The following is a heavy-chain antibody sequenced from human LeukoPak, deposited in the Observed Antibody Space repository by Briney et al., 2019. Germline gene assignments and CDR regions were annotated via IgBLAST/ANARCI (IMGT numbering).Heavy chain of an antibody. CDR1: GGSISSYY. CDR3: ARGSDGYNLKA. Sequence: PSETLSLTCSVSGGSISSYYWSWIRQPPGKGLEWIGYIYYSGSTNYNPSLKSRVTISVDTSKNQFSLRLSSVTAADTAVYYCARGSDGYNLKAWGQGTLVTVSS. J-gene: IGHJ4*02. D-gene: IGHD5-24*01. V-gene: IGHV4-59*01. CDR2: IYYSGST.